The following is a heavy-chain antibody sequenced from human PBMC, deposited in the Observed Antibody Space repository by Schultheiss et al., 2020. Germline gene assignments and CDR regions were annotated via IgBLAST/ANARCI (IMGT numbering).Heavy chain of an antibody. CDR2: IYYSGST. CDR1: GGSISSGGYY. CDR3: ARPYSVGGADLYTFDY. D-gene: IGHD2-2*02. Sequence: SQTLSLTCTVSGGSISSGGYYWSWIRQHPGKGLEWIGYIYYSGSTYYNPSLKSRVTISVDTSKNQFSLKLSSVTAADTAVYYCARPYSVGGADLYTFDYWGQGTLVTVSA. J-gene: IGHJ4*02. V-gene: IGHV4-31*03.